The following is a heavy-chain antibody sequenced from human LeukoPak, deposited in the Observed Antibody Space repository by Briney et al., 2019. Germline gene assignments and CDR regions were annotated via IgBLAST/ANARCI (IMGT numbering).Heavy chain of an antibody. D-gene: IGHD3-3*01. CDR3: ASGGSIFRVELLGYFDY. Sequence: ASVKVSCKASGYTFTGYYLHWVRQAPAQGPESIRWINPNSGGTNYAQKFQGRVTMTRDTSISTAYMELSSLRSDDTAVYYCASGGSIFRVELLGYFDYWGQGTMVTVSS. CDR1: GYTFTGYY. J-gene: IGHJ4*02. CDR2: INPNSGGT. V-gene: IGHV1-2*02.